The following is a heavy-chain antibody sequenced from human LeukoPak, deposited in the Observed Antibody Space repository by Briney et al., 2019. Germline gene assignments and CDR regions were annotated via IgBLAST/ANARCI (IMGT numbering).Heavy chain of an antibody. CDR3: AREPSGLLFDY. Sequence: ASVKVSCKASGYTFTSFGISWVRQVPGQGFEWMGWISPYNDNTNYAQKFQGRVTMTTDTSTSTVFMELRGLTSDDTAVYYCAREPSGLLFDYWGQGTLVTVSS. D-gene: IGHD6-25*01. CDR1: GYTFTSFG. V-gene: IGHV1-18*01. CDR2: ISPYNDNT. J-gene: IGHJ4*02.